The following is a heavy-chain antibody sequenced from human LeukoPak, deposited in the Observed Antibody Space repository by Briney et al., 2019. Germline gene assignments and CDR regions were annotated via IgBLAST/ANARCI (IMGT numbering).Heavy chain of an antibody. Sequence: RGESLKISCKGSGYRFTSYWIGWVRQMPGKGLEWRGIIYPGDSDTRYSPSFQGQVTISADKAISTAYLAWRSLNGSDTAMYDCARHGSPVEMATGIDYWGQGTLVTVSS. V-gene: IGHV5-51*01. CDR1: GYRFTSYW. D-gene: IGHD5-24*01. CDR2: IYPGDSDT. CDR3: ARHGSPVEMATGIDY. J-gene: IGHJ4*02.